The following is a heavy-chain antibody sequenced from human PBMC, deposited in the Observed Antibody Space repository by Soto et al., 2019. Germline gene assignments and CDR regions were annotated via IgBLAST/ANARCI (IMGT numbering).Heavy chain of an antibody. CDR2: VSSSGTTM. D-gene: IGHD6-6*01. CDR3: ARMGPRAARPSY. J-gene: IGHJ4*02. V-gene: IGHV3-11*01. Sequence: PGGYLRISCAASGFTFSDYDMSWIRQSPGKGLEWVSFVSSSGTTMYFADSVKGRFTISRDNAKNSLYLQMNSLRAEDTAVYYCARMGPRAARPSYCGQGTLVTVSS. CDR1: GFTFSDYD.